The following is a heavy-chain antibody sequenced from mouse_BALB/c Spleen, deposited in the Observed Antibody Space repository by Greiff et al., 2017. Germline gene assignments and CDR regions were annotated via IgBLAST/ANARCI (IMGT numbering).Heavy chain of an antibody. CDR2: ISDGGSYT. CDR1: GFTFSDYY. CDR3: ARGDGNYGRVIDY. D-gene: IGHD2-1*01. V-gene: IGHV5-4*02. Sequence: EVMLVESGGGLVKPGGSLKLSCAASGFTFSDYYMYWVRQTPEKRLEWVATISDGGSYTYYPDSVKGRFTISRDNAKNNLYLQMSSLKSEDTAMYYCARGDGNYGRVIDYWGQGTTLTVSS. J-gene: IGHJ2*01.